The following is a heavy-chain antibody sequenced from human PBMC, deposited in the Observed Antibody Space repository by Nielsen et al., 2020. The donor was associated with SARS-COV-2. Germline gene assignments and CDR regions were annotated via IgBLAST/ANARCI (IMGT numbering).Heavy chain of an antibody. D-gene: IGHD1-26*01. CDR3: AKAYSGSYYDAFDI. J-gene: IGHJ3*02. V-gene: IGHV3-9*01. Sequence: SLKISCAASGFTFDDYAMHWVRQAPGKGLGWVSGISWNSGSIGYADSVKGRFTISRDNAKNSLYLQMNSLRAEDTALYYCAKAYSGSYYDAFDIWGQGTMVTVSS. CDR1: GFTFDDYA. CDR2: ISWNSGSI.